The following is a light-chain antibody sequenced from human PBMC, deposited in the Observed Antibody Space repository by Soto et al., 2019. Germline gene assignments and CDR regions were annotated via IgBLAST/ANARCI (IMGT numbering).Light chain of an antibody. CDR1: QSISSY. V-gene: IGKV1-5*03. J-gene: IGKJ1*01. CDR2: KAS. Sequence: DGQLTLSPSTLSGSVGDRVTITCRASQSISSYLNWYQQKPGKAPKLLIYKASTLKSGVPSRFSGSGSGTEFTLTISILQPDGFATYYGQRFSSYSEAFGQGSKVDIK. CDR3: QRFSSYSEA.